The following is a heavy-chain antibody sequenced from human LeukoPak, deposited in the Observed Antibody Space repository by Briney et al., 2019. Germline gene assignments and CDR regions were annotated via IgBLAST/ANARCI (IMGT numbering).Heavy chain of an antibody. Sequence: SVKVSCKASGDTFSSYAISWVRQAPGQGLEWMGRIIPIFGIANYAQKFQGRVTITADKSTSTAYMELSSLRSEDTAVYYCAREGYCSSTSCYDNWFDPWGQGTLVTVSS. D-gene: IGHD2-2*01. CDR3: AREGYCSSTSCYDNWFDP. CDR1: GDTFSSYA. J-gene: IGHJ5*02. V-gene: IGHV1-69*04. CDR2: IIPIFGIA.